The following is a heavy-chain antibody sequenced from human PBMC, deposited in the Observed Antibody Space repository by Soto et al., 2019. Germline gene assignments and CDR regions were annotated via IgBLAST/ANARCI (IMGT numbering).Heavy chain of an antibody. CDR1: GGTFSRYA. CDR3: ARDYAYGSGSYRPFGY. V-gene: IGHV1-69*06. D-gene: IGHD3-10*01. CDR2: IIPIFGTA. J-gene: IGHJ1*01. Sequence: SVKVSCRASGGTFSRYAISWVRQAPGQGLEWMGGIIPIFGTANYAQKFQGRVTMTADKSTSTAYMEVSSLRTDDTALYYCARDYAYGSGSYRPFGYWGQGTLVTVSS.